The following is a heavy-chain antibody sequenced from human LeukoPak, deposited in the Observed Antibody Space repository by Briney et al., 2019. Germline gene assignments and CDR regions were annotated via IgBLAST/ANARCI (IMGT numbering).Heavy chain of an antibody. CDR1: ARSTSSRSYY. CDR2: SDYTGST. Sequence: SQTLSLTCTLSARSTSSRSYYCGWLRQHPGKGLEWIGSSDYTGSTDYNQSIKSRVTMYVDSSMTQFSLRLSSVTAAETAVYYWARLESRVVITTSYWGQGILVTVSS. J-gene: IGHJ4*02. CDR3: ARLESRVVITTSY. D-gene: IGHD3-22*01. V-gene: IGHV4-39*01.